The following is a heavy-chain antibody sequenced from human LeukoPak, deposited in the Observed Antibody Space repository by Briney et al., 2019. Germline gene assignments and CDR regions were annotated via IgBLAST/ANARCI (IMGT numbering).Heavy chain of an antibody. V-gene: IGHV1-2*02. Sequence: GASVKVSCKASGYTFTGYYMHWVRQAPGQGLEWMGWINPSSGGTNYAQKFQGRVTMTRDTSISTAYMELSRLRSDDTAVYYCARDDYYDSSGYVGVHYRFDYWGQGTLVTVSS. CDR3: ARDDYYDSSGYVGVHYRFDY. J-gene: IGHJ4*02. CDR2: INPSSGGT. CDR1: GYTFTGYY. D-gene: IGHD3-22*01.